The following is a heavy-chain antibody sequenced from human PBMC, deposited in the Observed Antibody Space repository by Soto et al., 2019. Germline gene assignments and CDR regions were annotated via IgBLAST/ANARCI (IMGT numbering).Heavy chain of an antibody. D-gene: IGHD3-16*02. CDR2: IFYTGTT. CDR1: NDSITSSRHY. J-gene: IGHJ6*02. Sequence: QVQLQASGPGLVKPSETLSLTCTVSNDSITSSRHYWAWIRQAPGKGLEWIGTIFYTGTTYYNPSLASRVTLSVDTSKNQSSLILNSVAVADTAIYFCARHGPPPYRPFYYFGLDVWGQGTTVTVSS. CDR3: ARHGPPPYRPFYYFGLDV. V-gene: IGHV4-39*01.